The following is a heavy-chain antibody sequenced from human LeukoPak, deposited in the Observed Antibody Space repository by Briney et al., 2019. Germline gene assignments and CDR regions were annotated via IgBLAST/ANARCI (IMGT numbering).Heavy chain of an antibody. CDR3: AGEEVIAAAGPTLDY. D-gene: IGHD6-13*01. V-gene: IGHV1-2*02. Sequence: ASVKVSCKASGYTFTDYDMHWVRQAPGQGLEWMGWINPNSGGTNYAQKFQGRVTMTRDTSISTAYMELSRLRSDDTAVFYCAGEEVIAAAGPTLDYWGQGALVTVSS. CDR2: INPNSGGT. CDR1: GYTFTDYD. J-gene: IGHJ4*02.